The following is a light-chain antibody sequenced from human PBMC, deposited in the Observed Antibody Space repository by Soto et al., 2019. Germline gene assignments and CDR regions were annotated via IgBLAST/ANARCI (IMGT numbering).Light chain of an antibody. CDR1: QSISSW. V-gene: IGKV1-5*01. J-gene: IGKJ5*01. Sequence: GDRVTITCRASQSISSWLAWYQQKPGKAPKLLIYDASSLESGVPSRFSGSGSGTEFTLTISGLQSEDSAVYFCQQYNNWPFSFGQGTRLEIK. CDR2: DAS. CDR3: QQYNNWPFS.